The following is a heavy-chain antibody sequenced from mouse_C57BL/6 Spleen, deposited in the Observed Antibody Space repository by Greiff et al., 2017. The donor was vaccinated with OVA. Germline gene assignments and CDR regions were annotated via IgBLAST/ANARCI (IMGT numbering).Heavy chain of an antibody. CDR2: INPNNGGT. J-gene: IGHJ4*01. D-gene: IGHD2-5*01. CDR1: GYTFTDYN. V-gene: IGHV1-18*01. CDR3: ARSVYYSNPMDY. Sequence: EVQRVESGPELVKPGASVKIPCKASGYTFTDYNMDWVKQSHGKSLEWIGDINPNNGGTIYNQKFKGKATLTVDKSSSTAYMELRSLTSEDTAVYYCARSVYYSNPMDYWGQGTSVTVSS.